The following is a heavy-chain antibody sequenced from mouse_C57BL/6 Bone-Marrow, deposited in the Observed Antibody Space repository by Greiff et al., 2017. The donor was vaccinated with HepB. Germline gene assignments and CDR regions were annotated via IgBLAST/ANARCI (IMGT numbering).Heavy chain of an antibody. D-gene: IGHD3-1*01. CDR3: ARSGLSPAY. Sequence: VHVKQSGPELVKPGASVKIPCKASGYTFTDYNMDWVKQSHGKSLEWIGDINPNNGGTIYNQKFKGKATLTVDKSSSTAYMELRSLTSEDTAVYYCARSGLSPAYWGQGTLVTVSA. CDR2: INPNNGGT. J-gene: IGHJ3*01. V-gene: IGHV1-18*01. CDR1: GYTFTDYN.